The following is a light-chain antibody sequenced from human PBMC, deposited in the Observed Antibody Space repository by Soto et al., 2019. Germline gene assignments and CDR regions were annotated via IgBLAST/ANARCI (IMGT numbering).Light chain of an antibody. J-gene: IGLJ2*01. CDR3: QSYDSSLSGYVV. V-gene: IGLV1-40*01. Sequence: QSVLTQPPSVSGAPGQRVTISCTGSSSNIGAGYDVHWYQQLPGTAPKLLIYVNSNRPSGVPDRFSGSKSGTSASLAITGLQAEDEADYYCQSYDSSLSGYVVLGGGTKLTVL. CDR2: VNS. CDR1: SSNIGAGYD.